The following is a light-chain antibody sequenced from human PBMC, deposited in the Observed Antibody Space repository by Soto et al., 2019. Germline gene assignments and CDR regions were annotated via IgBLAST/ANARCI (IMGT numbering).Light chain of an antibody. Sequence: IPMTQSPSSLSTSVEDRVTITCRASQGSSNYLAWYQQKPGKVPNLLIYAASTVQSGVPSRFSGSGSGTDVTLTISSLRPEDVATYYCQKYNSAPRTFGQGTKVEIK. CDR3: QKYNSAPRT. J-gene: IGKJ1*01. V-gene: IGKV1-27*01. CDR2: AAS. CDR1: QGSSNY.